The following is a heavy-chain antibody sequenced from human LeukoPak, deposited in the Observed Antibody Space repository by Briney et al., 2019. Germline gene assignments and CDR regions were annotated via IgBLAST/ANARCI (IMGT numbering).Heavy chain of an antibody. D-gene: IGHD3-10*01. CDR2: INHSGST. CDR3: AREIRSGSYYVFSAIDY. Sequence: SETLSLTCAVYGGSFSGYYWSWIRQPPGKGLERIGEINHSGSTYYNPSLKSRVTISVDTSKNQFSLKLSSVTAADTAVYYCAREIRSGSYYVFSAIDYWGQGTLVTVSS. J-gene: IGHJ4*02. V-gene: IGHV4-34*09. CDR1: GGSFSGYY.